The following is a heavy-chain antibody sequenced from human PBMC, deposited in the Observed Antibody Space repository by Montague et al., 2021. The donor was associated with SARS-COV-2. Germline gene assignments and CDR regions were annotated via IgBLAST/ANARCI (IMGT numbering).Heavy chain of an antibody. CDR1: GFTFSSYW. CDR3: VRAGILATIMFDV. CDR2: INRDGSST. Sequence: SLRLSCAASGFTFSSYWMHWVRQAPGKGLVWVSRINRDGSSTSYADSVKGRFTVSRDNAKNTLYLQMNSLRAEDTAVYYCVRAGILATIMFDVWGQGTLVTVSS. V-gene: IGHV3-74*01. J-gene: IGHJ4*02. D-gene: IGHD5-12*01.